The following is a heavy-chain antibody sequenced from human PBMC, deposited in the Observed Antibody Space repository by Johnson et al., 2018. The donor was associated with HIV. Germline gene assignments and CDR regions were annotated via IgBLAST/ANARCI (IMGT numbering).Heavy chain of an antibody. CDR3: TTDLGSWSAFDI. V-gene: IGHV3-33*08. Sequence: VQLVESGGGVVQPGRSLRLSCAASGLSFSNFGIHWVRQAPGTGLEWVAFIRYDGSNKYYADSVKGRFTISRDDSKNTLYLQMNSLKTEDTAVYYCTTDLGSWSAFDIWGQGTMVTVSS. J-gene: IGHJ3*02. CDR2: IRYDGSNK. D-gene: IGHD6-13*01. CDR1: GLSFSNFG.